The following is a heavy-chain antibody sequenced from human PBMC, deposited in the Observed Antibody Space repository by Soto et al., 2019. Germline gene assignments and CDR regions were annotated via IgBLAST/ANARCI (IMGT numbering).Heavy chain of an antibody. D-gene: IGHD3-10*01. CDR2: IWYDGSNK. Sequence: QVQLVESGGGVVQPGRSLRLSCAASGFTFSTYGMHWVRQAPGKGLEWVAVIWYDGSNKYYADSVKGRFTISRDNSKNTLYLQMNSLRAEDKAVYYCARDERDSGSLDYWGQGTLVTVSS. CDR1: GFTFSTYG. V-gene: IGHV3-33*01. CDR3: ARDERDSGSLDY. J-gene: IGHJ4*02.